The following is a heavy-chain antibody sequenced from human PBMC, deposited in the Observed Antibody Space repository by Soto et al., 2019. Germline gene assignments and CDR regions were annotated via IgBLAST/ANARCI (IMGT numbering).Heavy chain of an antibody. V-gene: IGHV1-18*04. J-gene: IGHJ6*02. CDR1: GYTFATYA. D-gene: IGHD3-3*01. CDR2: INTYNGNT. Sequence: RASVKVSCKASGYTFATYAISWVRQAPGQGLEWMGWINTYNGNTNYAQKLQDRVTMTTDTSTSTAYMELRSLRSDDTAVYYCARGDFWSGMDVWGQGTTVTVSS. CDR3: ARGDFWSGMDV.